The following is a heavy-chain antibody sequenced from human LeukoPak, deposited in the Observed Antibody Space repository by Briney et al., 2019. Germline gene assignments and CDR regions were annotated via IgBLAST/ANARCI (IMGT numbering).Heavy chain of an antibody. D-gene: IGHD4-17*01. CDR1: GFTFSSYS. CDR2: ISSSSSTI. Sequence: GGSLRLSCAASGFTFSSYSMNWVRQAPGKGLEWVSYISSSSSTIYYADSVKGRFTISRDNAKNSLYLQMNSLRAEDTAVYYCARVERMSYGDYAAFDIWGQGTMVTVSS. J-gene: IGHJ3*02. V-gene: IGHV3-48*04. CDR3: ARVERMSYGDYAAFDI.